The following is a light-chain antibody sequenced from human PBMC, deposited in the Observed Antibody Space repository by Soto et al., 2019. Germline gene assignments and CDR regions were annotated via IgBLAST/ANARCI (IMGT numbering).Light chain of an antibody. V-gene: IGKV3-15*01. Sequence: EIVMTQSPATLSMSPREGATLSCRASQSVRSNLAWYQQKPGQAPRLLIYAASTRATGIPARFSVSGSGTEFTLTISCLQSDDFAVYYCHQYKNWHTFGGGTKVEIK. CDR2: AAS. CDR1: QSVRSN. J-gene: IGKJ4*01. CDR3: HQYKNWHT.